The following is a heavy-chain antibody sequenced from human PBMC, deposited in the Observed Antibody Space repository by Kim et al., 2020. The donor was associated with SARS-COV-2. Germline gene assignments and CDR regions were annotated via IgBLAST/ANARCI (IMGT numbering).Heavy chain of an antibody. D-gene: IGHD3-22*01. CDR3: ATLDSSGYYKVYYFDY. V-gene: IGHV1-24*01. J-gene: IGHJ4*02. Sequence: ASVKVSCKVSGYTLTELSMHWVRQAPGKGLEWMGGFDPEDGETIYAQKFQGRVTMTEDTSTDTVYMELSSLRSEDTAVYYCATLDSSGYYKVYYFDYWGQGTLVTVSS. CDR2: FDPEDGET. CDR1: GYTLTELS.